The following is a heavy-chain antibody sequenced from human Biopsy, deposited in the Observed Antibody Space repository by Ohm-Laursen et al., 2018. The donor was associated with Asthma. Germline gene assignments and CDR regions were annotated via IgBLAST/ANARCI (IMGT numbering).Heavy chain of an antibody. D-gene: IGHD6-6*01. J-gene: IGHJ6*02. Sequence: SQTLSLTCAVSGGSISSGGYWTWIRQPPGKGLEWIGYISHSGSTYFNPSLKSRVTISLDRTKSQFSLKLSSVTAAYTALYYCARAQAAQYYYGMDVWGQGTTVIVSS. CDR1: GGSISSGGY. CDR2: ISHSGST. CDR3: ARAQAAQYYYGMDV. V-gene: IGHV4-30-2*01.